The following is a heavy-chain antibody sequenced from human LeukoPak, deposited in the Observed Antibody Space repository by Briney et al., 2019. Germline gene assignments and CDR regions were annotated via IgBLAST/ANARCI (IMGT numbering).Heavy chain of an antibody. CDR1: GFTFSSYP. Sequence: GGSLRLSCAAAGFTFSSYPMHWVRQAPGKGLEWVVVISYDGSEKHYADPVKGRFTISRDNSKNTLYLQMNSLRAEDTAVYYCAREGSSGYYPYWGQGILVTVSS. V-gene: IGHV3-30-3*01. D-gene: IGHD3-22*01. J-gene: IGHJ4*02. CDR3: AREGSSGYYPY. CDR2: ISYDGSEK.